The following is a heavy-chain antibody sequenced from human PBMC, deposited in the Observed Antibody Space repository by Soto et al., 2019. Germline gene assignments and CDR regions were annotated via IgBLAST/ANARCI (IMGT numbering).Heavy chain of an antibody. D-gene: IGHD1-20*01. Sequence: QVQLQESGPGLVKPSQTLSLTCSVSGDSLRRGEHYWTWIRQSPGKGLGWIGFILYGGSTKYNPSLESRLTMSVDRSKNQFSLRLSSVTAADTAVYFCARGWDTRITGTTTWFDPWGPGTLVTVSS. V-gene: IGHV4-30-4*01. CDR1: GDSLRRGEHY. CDR3: ARGWDTRITGTTTWFDP. J-gene: IGHJ5*02. CDR2: ILYGGST.